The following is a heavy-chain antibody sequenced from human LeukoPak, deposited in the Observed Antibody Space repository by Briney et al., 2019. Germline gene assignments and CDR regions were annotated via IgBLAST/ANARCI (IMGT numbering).Heavy chain of an antibody. Sequence: GESLKISCQASGYNFTRYWIGWVRQMPGKGLEWMGLLYPRDSDTRYSPSFQLQVTFSDDNSINTAYLQWSILRASDTASYYCARQMGVASRKNYFDSWGQGTLVTVSA. V-gene: IGHV5-51*01. CDR2: LYPRDSDT. CDR3: ARQMGVASRKNYFDS. CDR1: GYNFTRYW. D-gene: IGHD5-12*01. J-gene: IGHJ4*02.